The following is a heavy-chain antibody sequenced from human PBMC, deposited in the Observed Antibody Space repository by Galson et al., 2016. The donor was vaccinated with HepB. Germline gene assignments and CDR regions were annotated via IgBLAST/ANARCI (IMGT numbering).Heavy chain of an antibody. J-gene: IGHJ4*02. D-gene: IGHD3-3*01. Sequence: SLRLSCAASGVTLSSHWMHWVRQVPGKGLMWVSRSNSDGSSITYADSVKGRFTVSRDNARNTVYLQMNSLRAEDTALYYCAPTVFGELHYWGQGTLVTVSS. CDR2: SNSDGSSI. CDR1: GVTLSSHW. V-gene: IGHV3-74*03. CDR3: APTVFGELHY.